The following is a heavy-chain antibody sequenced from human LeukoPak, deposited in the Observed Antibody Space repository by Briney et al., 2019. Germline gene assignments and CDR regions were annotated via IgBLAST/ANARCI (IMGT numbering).Heavy chain of an antibody. CDR2: IIPIFGTA. J-gene: IGHJ5*02. D-gene: IGHD3-10*01. CDR1: GGTFSSYA. CDR3: ARDRGYYGSGSYYNVLDP. V-gene: IGHV1-69*13. Sequence: SVKVSCKASGGTFSSYAISWVRQAPGQGLEWMGGIIPIFGTANYAQKFQGRVTITADESTSTAYMELSSLRSEDTAVYYCARDRGYYGSGSYYNVLDPWGQGTLVIVSS.